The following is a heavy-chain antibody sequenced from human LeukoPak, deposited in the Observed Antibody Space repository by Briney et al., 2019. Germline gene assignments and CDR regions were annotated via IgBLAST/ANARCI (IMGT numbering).Heavy chain of an antibody. CDR3: ARHAHYYDSSSYYPVDAFDI. V-gene: IGHV4-59*08. CDR1: GGSISSYY. Sequence: PSETLSLTCTVSGGSISSYYWSWIRQPPGKGLEWIGYIYYSGSTNYNPSLKSRVTISVDTSKNQFSLKLSSVTAADTAVYYCARHAHYYDSSSYYPVDAFDIWGQGTMVTVSS. D-gene: IGHD3-22*01. CDR2: IYYSGST. J-gene: IGHJ3*02.